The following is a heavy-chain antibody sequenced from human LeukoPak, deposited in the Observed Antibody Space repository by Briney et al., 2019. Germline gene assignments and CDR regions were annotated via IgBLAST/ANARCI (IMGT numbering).Heavy chain of an antibody. CDR2: IYYTGT. D-gene: IGHD3-10*01. CDR1: GGSVTDYY. Sequence: PSETLSLTCTVSGGSVTDYYWSWIRQSPGKGLEWIGYIYYTGTSYNPSLKSRVTISVDTSKNQFSLKLSSVTAADTAVYYCARATSYYSGHNWFDPWGQGTLVTVSS. V-gene: IGHV4-59*02. CDR3: ARATSYYSGHNWFDP. J-gene: IGHJ5*02.